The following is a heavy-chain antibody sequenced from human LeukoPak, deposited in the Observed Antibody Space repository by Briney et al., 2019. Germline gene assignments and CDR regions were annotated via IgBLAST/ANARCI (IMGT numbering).Heavy chain of an antibody. CDR1: GFTFSNYW. Sequence: GGSLRLSCAASGFTFSNYWMNWVRQAPGKGLEWVASVKQDGSEKYYVDSVKGRSTISRDNAESSLYLQMNSLRAEDTAVYYCVKKGQADDDGKPDWGQGTLVTVSS. J-gene: IGHJ4*02. V-gene: IGHV3-7*01. D-gene: IGHD1-1*01. CDR2: VKQDGSEK. CDR3: VKKGQADDDGKPD.